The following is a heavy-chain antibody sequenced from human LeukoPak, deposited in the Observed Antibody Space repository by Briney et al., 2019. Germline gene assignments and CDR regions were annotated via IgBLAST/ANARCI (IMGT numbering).Heavy chain of an antibody. Sequence: SETLSLTCTVSGYSISSGYYWGWIRQPPGKGLEWIGSIYHSGSTYYNPSLKSRVTISVDTSKNQFSLKLSSVTAADTAVYYCARGTVVVAADPFDYWGQGTLVTVSS. CDR3: ARGTVVVAADPFDY. CDR2: IYHSGST. D-gene: IGHD2-15*01. V-gene: IGHV4-38-2*02. J-gene: IGHJ4*02. CDR1: GYSISSGYY.